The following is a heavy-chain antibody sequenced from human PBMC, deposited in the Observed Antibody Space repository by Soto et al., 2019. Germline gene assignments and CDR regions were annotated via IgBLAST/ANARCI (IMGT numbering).Heavy chain of an antibody. J-gene: IGHJ5*02. V-gene: IGHV4-31*03. CDR2: IYYSGST. CDR3: AXAWAVAATLDWFDP. Sequence: SETLSLTCTVSGGSISSGGYYWSWIRQHPGKGLEWIGYIYYSGSTYYNPSLKSRVTISVDTSKNQFSLKLSSVTAADTAVYYCAXAWAVAATLDWFDPWGQGTLVTVSS. D-gene: IGHD2-15*01. CDR1: GGSISSGGYY.